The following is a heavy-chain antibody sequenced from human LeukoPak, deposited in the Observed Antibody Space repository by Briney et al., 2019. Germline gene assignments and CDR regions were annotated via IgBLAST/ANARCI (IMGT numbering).Heavy chain of an antibody. CDR2: IYSGGST. V-gene: IGHV3-66*02. Sequence: GGSLRLSCAASGFTFSSYWMSWARQAPGKGLEWVSVIYSGGSTYYADSVKGRFTISRDNSKNTLYLQMNSLRAEDTAVYYCARGEGYSRGFDYWGQGTLVTVSS. CDR1: GFTFSSYW. CDR3: ARGEGYSRGFDY. J-gene: IGHJ4*02. D-gene: IGHD5-18*01.